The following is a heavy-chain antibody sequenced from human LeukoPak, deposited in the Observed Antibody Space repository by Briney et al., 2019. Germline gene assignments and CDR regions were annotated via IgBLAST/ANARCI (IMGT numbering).Heavy chain of an antibody. V-gene: IGHV4-39*01. CDR1: GGSISSSSYY. CDR2: IYYSGST. Sequence: PSETLSLTCTVSGGSISSSSYYWGWIRQPPGKGLEWIGSIYYSGSTYYNPSLKSRVTISVDTSTNQFSLKLNSVTAADTAVYYCARQLFRQWPEYFQHWGQGTLVTVSS. D-gene: IGHD6-19*01. J-gene: IGHJ1*01. CDR3: ARQLFRQWPEYFQH.